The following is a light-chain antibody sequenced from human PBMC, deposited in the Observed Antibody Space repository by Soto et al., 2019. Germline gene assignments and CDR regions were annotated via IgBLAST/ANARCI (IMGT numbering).Light chain of an antibody. CDR2: GAS. V-gene: IGKV3-20*01. Sequence: EIVMTQSPATLSVSPGGRATLSCRASQSVSSNLAWYQQKPGQAPRLLIYGASTRATGIPDRFSGSGSGTDFTLTISRLEPEDFAVYYCQQYGSSSTFGQGTRLGIK. CDR1: QSVSSN. J-gene: IGKJ5*01. CDR3: QQYGSSST.